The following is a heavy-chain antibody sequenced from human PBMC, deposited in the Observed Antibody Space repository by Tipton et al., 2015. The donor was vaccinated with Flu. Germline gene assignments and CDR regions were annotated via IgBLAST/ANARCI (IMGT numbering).Heavy chain of an antibody. V-gene: IGHV3-23*01. CDR2: ISGSGGST. D-gene: IGHD3-16*02. CDR1: GFTFSSYA. J-gene: IGHJ4*02. CDR3: AKDGSYDYVWGSYRPFDY. Sequence: CAASGFTFSSYAMSWVRQAPGKGLEWVSAISGSGGSTYYADSVKGRFTISRDNSKNTLYLQMNSLRAEDTAVYYCAKDGSYDYVWGSYRPFDYWGQGTLVTVSS.